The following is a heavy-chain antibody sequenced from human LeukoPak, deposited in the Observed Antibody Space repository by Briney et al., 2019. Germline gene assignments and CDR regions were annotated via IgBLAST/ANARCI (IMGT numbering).Heavy chain of an antibody. CDR3: ARKAATDWYFDL. CDR2: ISSSSSYI. Sequence: GGSLRLSRAASGFTLRSYNMNWVRHAPGKGLEWVSSISSSSSYIYYADSVKGRFTISRDNAKNSLYLQMNSLRAEDTAVYYCARKAATDWYFDLWGRGTLVTVSS. D-gene: IGHD6-25*01. J-gene: IGHJ2*01. CDR1: GFTLRSYN. V-gene: IGHV3-21*01.